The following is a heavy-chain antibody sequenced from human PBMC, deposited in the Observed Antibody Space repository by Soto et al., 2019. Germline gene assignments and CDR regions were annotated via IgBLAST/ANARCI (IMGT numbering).Heavy chain of an antibody. CDR2: IGSSDNII. CDR1: GFTFSDYY. V-gene: IGHV3-11*01. CDR3: AKGGVIATFGGVIVPYYFDS. D-gene: IGHD3-16*02. J-gene: IGHJ4*02. Sequence: PGGSLRLSCAASGFTFSDYYMSWIRQAPGKGLEWVSYIGSSDNIIYYADSVKGRFTISRDNAKDTLYLQMNNLRAEDTALYYCAKGGVIATFGGVIVPYYFDSWGQGSPVTVSS.